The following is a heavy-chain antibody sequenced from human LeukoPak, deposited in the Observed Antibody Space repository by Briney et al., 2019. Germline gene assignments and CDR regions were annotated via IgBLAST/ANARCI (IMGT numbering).Heavy chain of an antibody. D-gene: IGHD1-26*01. CDR2: IETGGTT. V-gene: IGHV3-66*01. CDR3: AIGVGATTRPIDY. CDR1: GFLVSSTY. J-gene: IGHJ4*02. Sequence: GGSLRLSCAASGFLVSSTYMSWVRQAPGKGLEWVSIIETGGTTYYRDSVKGRFTISRDDSKNTLYLQMNILRAEDTAVYYCAIGVGATTRPIDYWGQGTLVTVSS.